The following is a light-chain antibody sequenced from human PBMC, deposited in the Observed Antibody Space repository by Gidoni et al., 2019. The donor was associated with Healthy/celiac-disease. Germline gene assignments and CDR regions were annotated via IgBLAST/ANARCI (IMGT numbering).Light chain of an antibody. CDR3: QQYNNWPPYT. V-gene: IGKV3-15*01. Sequence: EIVRTQSPATLSVSPGERATLSCRASQSVRSNLAWYQQKPGQAPRLLIYGASTRATGIPARFSGSGSGTEFTLTISSLQSEYFAVYYCQQYNNWPPYTFGQGTKLEIK. CDR1: QSVRSN. J-gene: IGKJ2*01. CDR2: GAS.